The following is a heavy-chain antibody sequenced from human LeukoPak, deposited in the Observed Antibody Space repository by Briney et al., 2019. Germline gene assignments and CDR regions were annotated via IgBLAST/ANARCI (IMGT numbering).Heavy chain of an antibody. Sequence: GGSLRLSCAASGFTFSDYYMSWIRQAPGKGLEWVSYISSSGSTIYYAASVEGRFTISRDNAKNSLYLQMNSLRAEDTAVYYCARERFWSGYHIDYWGQGTLVTVSS. J-gene: IGHJ4*02. CDR1: GFTFSDYY. CDR2: ISSSGSTI. D-gene: IGHD3-3*01. V-gene: IGHV3-11*04. CDR3: ARERFWSGYHIDY.